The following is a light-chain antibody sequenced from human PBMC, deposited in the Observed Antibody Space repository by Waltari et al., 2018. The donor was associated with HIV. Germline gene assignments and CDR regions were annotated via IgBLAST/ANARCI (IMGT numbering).Light chain of an antibody. CDR1: RSDVGTYSI. Sequence: QSALTQPASVSGSPGQSITISCTGTRSDVGTYSIVFLYQHHPVKAPQRMIYEGNKRPSGVSNRFSGSKSGNPASLTISGLQAEDEADYYCSSYTSFSTVLFGGGTKLTVL. CDR3: SSYTSFSTVL. V-gene: IGLV2-23*01. J-gene: IGLJ2*01. CDR2: EGN.